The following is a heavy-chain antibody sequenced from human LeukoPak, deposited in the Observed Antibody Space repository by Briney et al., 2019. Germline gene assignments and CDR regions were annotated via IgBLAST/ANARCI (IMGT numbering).Heavy chain of an antibody. CDR1: GFTFSNYG. Sequence: GGSLRLSCAASGFTFSNYGMNWVRQAPGKGLEWVSYISSSSSGIYYADSVKGRFTISRDTAKNSLYLQMNSLRAEDTAVYYCARRADGDGNAFDIWGQGTMVTVSS. D-gene: IGHD6-13*01. J-gene: IGHJ3*02. V-gene: IGHV3-48*01. CDR3: ARRADGDGNAFDI. CDR2: ISSSSSGI.